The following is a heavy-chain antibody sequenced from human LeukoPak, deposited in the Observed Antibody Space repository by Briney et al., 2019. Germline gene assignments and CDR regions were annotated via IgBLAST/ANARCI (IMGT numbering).Heavy chain of an antibody. CDR1: GGSISSSSYY. V-gene: IGHV4-39*07. D-gene: IGHD1-14*01. J-gene: IGHJ6*03. CDR2: IYYSGST. CDR3: ARSEIAPPYYYYYMDV. Sequence: PSETLSLTCTVSGGSISSSSYYWGWIRQPPGTGLEWVGSIYYSGSTNYNPSLKSRVTISVDTSKNQFSLKLSSVTAADTAVYYCARSEIAPPYYYYYMDVWGKGTTVTISS.